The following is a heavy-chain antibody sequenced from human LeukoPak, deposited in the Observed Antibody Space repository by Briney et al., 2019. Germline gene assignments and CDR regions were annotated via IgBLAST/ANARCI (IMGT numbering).Heavy chain of an antibody. Sequence: SVKVSCKASGGTFSSYAISWVRQAPGQGLEWMGRIIPILGIANYAQKFQGRVTITADKSTSTAYMELSRLRSDDTAVYYCATGGYYGSETYYFDYWGQGTLVTVSS. CDR1: GGTFSSYA. J-gene: IGHJ4*02. CDR2: IIPILGIA. D-gene: IGHD3-10*01. CDR3: ATGGYYGSETYYFDY. V-gene: IGHV1-69*04.